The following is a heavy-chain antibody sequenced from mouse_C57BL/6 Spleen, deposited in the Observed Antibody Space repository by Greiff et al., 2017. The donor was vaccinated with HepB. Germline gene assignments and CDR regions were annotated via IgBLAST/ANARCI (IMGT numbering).Heavy chain of an antibody. CDR3: ARSGLRPYWYCDV. Sequence: QVQLQQPGAELVMPGASVKLSCKASGYTFTSYWMHWVKQRPGQGLEWIGEIDPSDSYTNYNQKFKGKSTLTVDKSSSTAYMQLSSLTSEDSAVYYCARSGLRPYWYCDVWGTGTTVTVSS. V-gene: IGHV1-69*01. D-gene: IGHD2-4*01. CDR2: IDPSDSYT. CDR1: GYTFTSYW. J-gene: IGHJ1*03.